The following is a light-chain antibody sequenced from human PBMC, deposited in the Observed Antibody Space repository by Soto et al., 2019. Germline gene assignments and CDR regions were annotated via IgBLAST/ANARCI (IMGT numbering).Light chain of an antibody. CDR2: DVS. CDR3: SSYTASGV. V-gene: IGLV2-14*03. CDR1: SNDVGGHNF. Sequence: QSVLTQPASVSGSPGQSITISCTGTSNDVGGHNFVSWYQHHPGKAPKLLIYDVSDRPSGVSNRFSGSKSGNTASLTISGLQAEDEADYYCSSYTASGVFGTGTKLTVL. J-gene: IGLJ1*01.